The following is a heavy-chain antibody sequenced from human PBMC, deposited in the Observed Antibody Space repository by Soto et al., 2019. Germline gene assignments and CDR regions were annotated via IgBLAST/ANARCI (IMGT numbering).Heavy chain of an antibody. D-gene: IGHD5-12*01. J-gene: IGHJ6*03. CDR2: ISAYNGNT. CDR3: ARARGYDPALYYSYYMDV. CDR1: GYTFTSYG. Sequence: ASVKVSCKASGYTFTSYGISWVRQAPGQGLEWMGWISAYNGNTNYAQKLQGRVTMTTDTSTSTAYMELRSLRSDDTAVYYCARARGYDPALYYSYYMDVRGKGTTLTVSS. V-gene: IGHV1-18*01.